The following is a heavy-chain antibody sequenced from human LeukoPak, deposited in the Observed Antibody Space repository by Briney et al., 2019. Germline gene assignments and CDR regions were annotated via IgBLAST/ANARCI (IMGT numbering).Heavy chain of an antibody. CDR2: INHSGST. D-gene: IGHD6-19*01. V-gene: IGHV4-38-2*02. Sequence: PSESLSLTCTVSGYSISSGYYWGWIRQPPGKGLEWIGEINHSGSTNYNPSLKSRVTISVDTSKNQFSLKLSSVTAADTAVYYCARIREQWLTRGWFDPWGQGTLVTVSS. CDR1: GYSISSGYY. J-gene: IGHJ5*02. CDR3: ARIREQWLTRGWFDP.